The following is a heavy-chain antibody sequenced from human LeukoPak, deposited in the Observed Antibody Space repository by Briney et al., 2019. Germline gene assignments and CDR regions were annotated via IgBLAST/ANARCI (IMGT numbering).Heavy chain of an antibody. Sequence: GGSLRLSCAASGFTFSSYAMSWVRQAPGKGLEWVSAISGSGGSTYYADSVKGRFTISRDNAKNTLYLQMNSLRAEDTAVYYCARDGYYYDSSGYYSEEDAFDIWGQGTMVIVSS. D-gene: IGHD3-22*01. CDR3: ARDGYYYDSSGYYSEEDAFDI. CDR2: ISGSGGST. CDR1: GFTFSSYA. V-gene: IGHV3-23*01. J-gene: IGHJ3*02.